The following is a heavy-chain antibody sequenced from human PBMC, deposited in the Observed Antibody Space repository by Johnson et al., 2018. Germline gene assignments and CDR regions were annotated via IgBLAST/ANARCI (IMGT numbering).Heavy chain of an antibody. J-gene: IGHJ1*01. V-gene: IGHV3-33*08. CDR3: ASDHSALTSSYFQQ. Sequence: QVQLVQSGGGVVQPGRSLRLSCAASGFTFSSYGMHWVRQAPGKGLEWVAVIWHDGSNKFYADSVKGRFTGSRDNSKNTLHLQMNSLRADDTALYYCASDHSALTSSYFQQWGQGTLVSVSS. CDR1: GFTFSSYG. CDR2: IWHDGSNK. D-gene: IGHD3-9*01.